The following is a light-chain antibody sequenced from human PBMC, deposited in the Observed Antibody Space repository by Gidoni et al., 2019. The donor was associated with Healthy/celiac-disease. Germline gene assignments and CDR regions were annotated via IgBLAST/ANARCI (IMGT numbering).Light chain of an antibody. CDR2: AAS. J-gene: IGKJ4*01. CDR3: QQSYSTPLT. V-gene: IGKV1-39*01. Sequence: DIPLPQSPSSLSASVGDRVTITCRASQSISTYLDWYQQKPGKAPKLLIYAASSLQSGVPSRFSGSGSGTDFTLTISSLQPEDFATYYCQQSYSTPLTFGGGTKVEIK. CDR1: QSISTY.